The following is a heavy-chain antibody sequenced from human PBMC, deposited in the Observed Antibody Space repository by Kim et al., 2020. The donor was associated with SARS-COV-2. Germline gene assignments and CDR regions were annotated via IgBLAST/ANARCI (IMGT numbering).Heavy chain of an antibody. CDR2: IHQSGST. CDR1: GGSSSVYY. CDR3: ARGSASWFPY. V-gene: IGHV4-34*01. Sequence: SETLSLTCAVYGGSSSVYYWSWIRQPPGKGLEWIGEIHQSGSTNYNSSLKSRVTISVDTSETQFSLNLRSVTAADTAVYYCARGSASWFPYWGQGTLVTVSS. D-gene: IGHD6-13*01. J-gene: IGHJ4*02.